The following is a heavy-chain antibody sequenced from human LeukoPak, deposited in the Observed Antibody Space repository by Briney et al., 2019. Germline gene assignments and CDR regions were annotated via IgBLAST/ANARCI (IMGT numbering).Heavy chain of an antibody. Sequence: GGSLRLSCAASGFTFSSHGMHWVRRAPGKRLEWVTFISYDGSNKDYADSVKGRFTISRDNSKNTLYLQVDSLRPEDTAVYYCARGGAAGIYGMDVWGQGAIMTVTS. CDR1: GFTFSSHG. CDR3: ARGGAAGIYGMDV. D-gene: IGHD6-13*01. V-gene: IGHV3-30*02. J-gene: IGHJ6*02. CDR2: ISYDGSNK.